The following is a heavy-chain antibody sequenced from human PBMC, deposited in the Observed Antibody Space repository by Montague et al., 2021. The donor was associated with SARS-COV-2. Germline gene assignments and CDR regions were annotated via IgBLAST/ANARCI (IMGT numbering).Heavy chain of an antibody. V-gene: IGHV4-30-4*01. Sequence: SKNKYYNPSLKSRVTISVDTSKNQLFLRLDSVTAADTAVYFCARVKMGYDPWGQGTLVTVS. D-gene: IGHD2-8*01. J-gene: IGHJ5*02. CDR2: SKNK. CDR3: ARVKMGYDP.